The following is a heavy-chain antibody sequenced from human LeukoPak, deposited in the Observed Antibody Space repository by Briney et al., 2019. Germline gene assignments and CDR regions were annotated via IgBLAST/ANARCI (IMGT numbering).Heavy chain of an antibody. D-gene: IGHD2-2*01. J-gene: IGHJ5*02. CDR3: ATDFCSSTSCPWNWFDP. CDR2: FDPEDGET. V-gene: IGHV1-24*01. CDR1: GYTLTELS. Sequence: ASVKVSCKVSGYTLTELSMHWVRQAPGKGLEWMGGFDPEDGETIYGQKFQGRVTMTEDTSTDTAYMELSSLRSEDTAVYYCATDFCSSTSCPWNWFDPWGQGTLVTVSS.